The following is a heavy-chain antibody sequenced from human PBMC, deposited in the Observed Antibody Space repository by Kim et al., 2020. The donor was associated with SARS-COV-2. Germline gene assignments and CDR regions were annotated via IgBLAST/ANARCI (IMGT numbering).Heavy chain of an antibody. Sequence: GGSLRLSCAASGFTFSSYEMNWVRQAPGKGLEWVSYTSTGGGSIYYADSVKDRFTISRDNAKNSLYLQMNSLRAEDTAVYYCARMGYYYFDYWGQGTLVT. CDR1: GFTFSSYE. D-gene: IGHD1-26*01. J-gene: IGHJ4*02. V-gene: IGHV3-48*03. CDR3: ARMGYYYFDY. CDR2: TSTGGGSI.